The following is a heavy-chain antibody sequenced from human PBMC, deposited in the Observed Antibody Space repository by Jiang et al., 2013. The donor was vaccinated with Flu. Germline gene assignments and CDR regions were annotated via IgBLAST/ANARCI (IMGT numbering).Heavy chain of an antibody. CDR2: ISYDGSNK. CDR1: GFTFSSYA. V-gene: IGHV3-30*04. CDR3: ARGGDLWFGELLGY. D-gene: IGHD3-10*01. J-gene: IGHJ4*02. Sequence: VQLLESGGGVVQPGRSLRLSCAASGFTFSSYAMHWVRQAPGKGLEWVAVISYDGSNKYYADSVKGRFTISRDNSKNTLYLQMNSLRAEDTAVYYCARGGDLWFGELLGYWGQGTLVTVSS.